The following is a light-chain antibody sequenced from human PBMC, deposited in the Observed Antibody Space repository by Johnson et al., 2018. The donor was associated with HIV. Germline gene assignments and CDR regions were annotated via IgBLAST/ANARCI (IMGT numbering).Light chain of an antibody. V-gene: IGLV1-51*02. CDR3: GTWDSSLSAYV. J-gene: IGLJ1*01. CDR1: SSNIGNNY. CDR2: ESN. Sequence: QPVLTQPPSMSAAPGQRVTISCSGSSSNIGNNYVSWYQQLPGTAPKLLIYESNKRPSGIPDRFSGSKSGTSATLGITGLQTGDEADYYCGTWDSSLSAYVFGTGTKVTVL.